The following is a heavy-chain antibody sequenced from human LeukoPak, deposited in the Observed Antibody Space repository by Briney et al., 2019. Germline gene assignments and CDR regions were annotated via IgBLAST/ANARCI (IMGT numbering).Heavy chain of an antibody. CDR2: ISGSGGST. J-gene: IGHJ4*02. CDR1: GFTFSSYA. V-gene: IGHV3-23*01. D-gene: IGHD3-22*01. CDR3: AKDLEEYYDSSGYNDY. Sequence: GGSLRLSCAASGFTFSSYAMSWVRQAPGKGLDWVSAISGSGGSTYYADSVKGRFTISRDNSKNTLYLQMNSLRAEDTAVYYCAKDLEEYYDSSGYNDYWGQGTLVTVSS.